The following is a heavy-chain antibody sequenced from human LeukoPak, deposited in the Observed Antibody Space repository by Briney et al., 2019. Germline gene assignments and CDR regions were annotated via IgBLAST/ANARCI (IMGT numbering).Heavy chain of an antibody. CDR3: ARDLGYDILTGAFDP. CDR1: GGSIISYY. D-gene: IGHD3-9*01. V-gene: IGHV4-59*01. J-gene: IGHJ5*02. Sequence: PSETLSLTCTVSGGSIISYYWSWIRQPPGKGLEWIGYIYYSGSTNYNPSLKSRVTISVDTSKNQFSLKLSTVTAADTAVYYCARDLGYDILTGAFDPWGQGTLVTVSS. CDR2: IYYSGST.